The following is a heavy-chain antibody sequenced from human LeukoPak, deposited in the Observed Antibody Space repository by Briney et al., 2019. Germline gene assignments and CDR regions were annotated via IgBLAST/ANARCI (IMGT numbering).Heavy chain of an antibody. V-gene: IGHV1-69*04. CDR2: IIPILGIA. J-gene: IGHJ5*02. CDR1: GCTFSSYT. CDR3: ARDARCSGGSCYQHHWFDP. Sequence: GASVKVSCKASGCTFSSYTISWVRQAPGQGLEGMGRIIPILGIANYAQKFQGRVTITADKSTSTAYMELSSLRSKDTAVYYCARDARCSGGSCYQHHWFDPWGQGTLVAVSS. D-gene: IGHD2-15*01.